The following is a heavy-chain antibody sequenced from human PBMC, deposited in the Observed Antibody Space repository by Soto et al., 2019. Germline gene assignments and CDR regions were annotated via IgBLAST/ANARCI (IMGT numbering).Heavy chain of an antibody. J-gene: IGHJ4*02. CDR2: ISYDGSNK. Sequence: TGGSLRLSCAASGFTFSSYGMHWVRQAPGKGLEWVAVISYDGSNKYYADSVKGRFTISRDNSKNTLYLQMNSLRAEDTAVYYCAKDPGQELRYFDWLPPIVAGYPDYWGQGTLVTVSS. CDR3: AKDPGQELRYFDWLPPIVAGYPDY. CDR1: GFTFSSYG. D-gene: IGHD3-9*01. V-gene: IGHV3-30*18.